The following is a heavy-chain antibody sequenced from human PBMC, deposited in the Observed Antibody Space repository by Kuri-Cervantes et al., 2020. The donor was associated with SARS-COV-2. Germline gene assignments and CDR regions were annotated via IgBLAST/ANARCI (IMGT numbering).Heavy chain of an antibody. CDR1: GFTFSSYA. CDR3: ARGYCSSTSCYTDYYYGMDV. J-gene: IGHJ6*02. CDR2: ISYDGSNK. V-gene: IGHV3-30-3*01. D-gene: IGHD2-2*02. Sequence: GGSLRLSCAASGFTFSSYAMHWVRQAPGKGLEWVAVISYDGSNKYYADSVKGRFTISRDNSKNTLHLQMNSLRAEDTAVYYCARGYCSSTSCYTDYYYGMDVWGQGTTVTVSS.